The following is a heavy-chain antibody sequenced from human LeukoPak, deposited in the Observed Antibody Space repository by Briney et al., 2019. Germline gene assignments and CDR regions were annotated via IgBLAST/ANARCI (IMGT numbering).Heavy chain of an antibody. CDR1: GFTFSSYA. CDR2: VPTNGGAA. CDR3: VRGLYCDSSGYFPY. J-gene: IGHJ4*02. V-gene: IGHV3-64D*09. D-gene: IGHD3-22*01. Sequence: PGGSLRLSCSASGFTFSSYAMHWVRQAPGRGLEYVSGVPTNGGAADYADSVKGRFTIYRDISKNTLYLHLSSLRPEDTAVYYCVRGLYCDSSGYFPYWGQGTLVTVSS.